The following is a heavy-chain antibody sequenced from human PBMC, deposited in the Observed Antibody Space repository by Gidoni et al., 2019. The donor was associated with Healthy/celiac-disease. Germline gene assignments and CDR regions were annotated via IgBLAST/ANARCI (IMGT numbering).Heavy chain of an antibody. Sequence: EVQLVESGGGLVQPGGSLRLPCAASGFTFTSYAMSWVRQAPRKGLEWVSAISGSGGSTYYADSVKGRFTISRDNSKNTLYLQMNSLRAEDTAVYYCAKYNDYGDYEGHDAFDIWGQGTMVTVSS. J-gene: IGHJ3*02. CDR1: GFTFTSYA. CDR3: AKYNDYGDYEGHDAFDI. V-gene: IGHV3-23*04. D-gene: IGHD4-17*01. CDR2: ISGSGGST.